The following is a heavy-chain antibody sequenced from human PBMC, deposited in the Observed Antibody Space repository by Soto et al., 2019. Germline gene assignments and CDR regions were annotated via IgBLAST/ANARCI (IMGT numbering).Heavy chain of an antibody. CDR3: TRHPPSPGDAFDI. J-gene: IGHJ3*02. V-gene: IGHV5-51*07. CDR1: GYSFTNYW. CDR2: IYPGDSDI. Sequence: GESLKISCKGSGYSFTNYWIGWVHQMPGKGLEWMGLIYPGDSDIRYSPSFQGQVTISADKSISTAYLQWSSLQASDTGRYYCTRHPPSPGDAFDIWGQGTMVT.